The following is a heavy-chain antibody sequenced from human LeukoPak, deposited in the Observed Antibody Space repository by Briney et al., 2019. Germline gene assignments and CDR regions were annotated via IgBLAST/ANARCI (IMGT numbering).Heavy chain of an antibody. J-gene: IGHJ1*01. CDR3: TRDKYGDYVGRYFQH. Sequence: ASVKVSCKASGYTFTSYGISWVRQAPGQGLEWMGWISAYNGNTNYAQKLQGRVTMTTDTSTSTAYMELRSLRSDDTAVYYCTRDKYGDYVGRYFQHWGQGTLVTVSS. CDR2: ISAYNGNT. CDR1: GYTFTSYG. V-gene: IGHV1-18*01. D-gene: IGHD4-17*01.